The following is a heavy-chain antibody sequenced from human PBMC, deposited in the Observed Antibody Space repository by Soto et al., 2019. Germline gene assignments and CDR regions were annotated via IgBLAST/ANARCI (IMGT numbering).Heavy chain of an antibody. CDR2: IIPIFGTA. CDR1: GGTFSSYA. D-gene: IGHD3-22*01. J-gene: IGHJ4*02. Sequence: SVKVSCKASGGTFSSYAISWVRQAPGQGFEWMGGIIPIFGTANYAQKFQGRVTITADESTSTAYMELSSLRSEDTAVYYCASEYYYDSSGYPRNRFDYWGQGTLVTSPQ. V-gene: IGHV1-69*13. CDR3: ASEYYYDSSGYPRNRFDY.